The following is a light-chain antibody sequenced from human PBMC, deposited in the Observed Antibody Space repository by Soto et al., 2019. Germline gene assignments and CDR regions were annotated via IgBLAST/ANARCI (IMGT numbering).Light chain of an antibody. CDR3: QQSGSSPTWT. J-gene: IGKJ1*01. CDR2: GAS. Sequence: DIELTQSPCTLSLSPGERATLSCRASQSISSSYVAWYQQKPGQPPRLIIYGASRRATGIPDRSSGSGSGSDFTLTISRLELEDFEVYYCQQSGSSPTWTFGQGTKVEIK. V-gene: IGKV3-20*01. CDR1: QSISSSY.